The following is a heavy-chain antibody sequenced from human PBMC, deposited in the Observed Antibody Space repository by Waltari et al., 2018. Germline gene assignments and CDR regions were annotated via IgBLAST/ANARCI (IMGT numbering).Heavy chain of an antibody. D-gene: IGHD1-7*01. CDR3: ARGLPGSTFRTEYDY. J-gene: IGHJ4*02. Sequence: QVQLVQSGAEVKKPGASVKVSCRTSGYNFANYYVQWVRQAPGQGLKWMGIINPGYGTTSYAQKFQGRVTMAMDTSTNTVYLEMSSLTSEDTAVYYCARGLPGSTFRTEYDYWGQGTLVTVSS. CDR2: INPGYGTT. CDR1: GYNFANYY. V-gene: IGHV1-46*01.